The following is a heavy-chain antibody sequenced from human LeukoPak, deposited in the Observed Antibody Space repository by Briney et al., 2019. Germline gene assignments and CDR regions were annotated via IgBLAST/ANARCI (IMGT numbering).Heavy chain of an antibody. CDR3: AKRIVPTRVFDY. D-gene: IGHD5-12*01. V-gene: IGHV3-23*01. Sequence: PGGSLRLSCAASGFTFSTYATSWVRQAPGKGLEWVSAISDTGGTTYYADSVKGRFTTSRDNSKNTLYLQMNSLRAEDTAVYYCAKRIVPTRVFDYWGQGTLVTVSS. CDR1: GFTFSTYA. J-gene: IGHJ4*02. CDR2: ISDTGGTT.